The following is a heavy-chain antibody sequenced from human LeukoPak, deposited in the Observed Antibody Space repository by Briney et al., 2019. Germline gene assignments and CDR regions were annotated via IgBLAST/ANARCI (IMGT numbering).Heavy chain of an antibody. D-gene: IGHD3-3*01. V-gene: IGHV1-69*05. J-gene: IGHJ6*03. Sequence: SVTVSCKASGGTFSHYGIRWGRQAPGQRLGSGGGCIPLFGRANYALKFQGRVTITTDESPRTAYMELSSLRSEDTAVYYCARSKDDFWSGYRPYYYYYMGVWGKRTTVTVSS. CDR1: GGTFSHYG. CDR3: ARSKDDFWSGYRPYYYYYMGV. CDR2: CIPLFGRA.